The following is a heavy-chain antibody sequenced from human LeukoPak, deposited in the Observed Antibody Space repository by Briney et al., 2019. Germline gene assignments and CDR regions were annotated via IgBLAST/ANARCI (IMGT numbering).Heavy chain of an antibody. CDR3: ASRGGYYDILTGYFHFDY. Sequence: ASVKVSCKASGYTFTSYGISWVRQAPGQGLEWMGWISAYNGNTNYAQKLQGRVTMTTDTSTSTAYMELSRLRSDDTAVYYCASRGGYYDILTGYFHFDYWGQGTLVTVSS. V-gene: IGHV1-18*01. D-gene: IGHD3-9*01. J-gene: IGHJ4*02. CDR1: GYTFTSYG. CDR2: ISAYNGNT.